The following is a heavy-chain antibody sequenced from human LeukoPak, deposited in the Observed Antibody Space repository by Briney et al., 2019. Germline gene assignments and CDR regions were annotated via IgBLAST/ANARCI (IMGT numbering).Heavy chain of an antibody. CDR3: AREGSSGYYYDDAFDI. CDR2: INHSGST. J-gene: IGHJ3*02. D-gene: IGHD3-22*01. V-gene: IGHV4-34*01. Sequence: TSETLSLTCAVYGGSFSGYYWSWIRQPPGKGLEWIGEINHSGSTNYNPSLKSRVTMSVDTSKNQFSLKLSSVTAADTAVYYCAREGSSGYYYDDAFDIWGQGTMVTVSS. CDR1: GGSFSGYY.